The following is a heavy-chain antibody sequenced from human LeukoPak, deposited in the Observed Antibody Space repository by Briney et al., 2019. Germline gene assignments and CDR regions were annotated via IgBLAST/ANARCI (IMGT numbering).Heavy chain of an antibody. CDR3: ARSADYGIYNWFDP. CDR2: FDPEDGET. J-gene: IGHJ5*02. CDR1: GYTLTELS. V-gene: IGHV1-24*01. Sequence: ASVKVSCKVSGYTLTELSMHWVRQAPGKGLEWMGGFDPEDGETIYAQRFQGRVTMTEDTSTDTAYMELSSLRSEDTAVYYCARSADYGIYNWFDPWGQGTLVTVSS. D-gene: IGHD4-17*01.